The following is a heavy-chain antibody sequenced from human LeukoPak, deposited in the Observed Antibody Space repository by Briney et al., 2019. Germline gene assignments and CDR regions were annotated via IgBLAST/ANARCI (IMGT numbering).Heavy chain of an antibody. Sequence: GASVKVSCKASGYTFTSYGISWMRQAPGQGLEWMGWISAYNGNTNYAQKLQGRVTMTTDTSTSTAYMELRSLRSDDTAVYYCARDDLWFGELLPIDYWGQGTLVTVSS. V-gene: IGHV1-18*01. D-gene: IGHD3-10*01. CDR3: ARDDLWFGELLPIDY. CDR2: ISAYNGNT. CDR1: GYTFTSYG. J-gene: IGHJ4*02.